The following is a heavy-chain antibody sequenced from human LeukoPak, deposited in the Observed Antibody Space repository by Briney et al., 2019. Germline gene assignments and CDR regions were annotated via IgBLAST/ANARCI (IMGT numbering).Heavy chain of an antibody. CDR3: ARDQGADGGS. V-gene: IGHV1-2*02. J-gene: IGHJ5*02. Sequence: ASVKVSCKASGYTFTDYYMHWVRQAPGQGLEWMGWINPNSGGANYAQKFRGRLTMTRDTSTGTVYMEVSTLTSDDTADYYCARDQGADGGSWGQGTLVTVSS. CDR2: INPNSGGA. CDR1: GYTFTDYY. D-gene: IGHD4/OR15-4a*01.